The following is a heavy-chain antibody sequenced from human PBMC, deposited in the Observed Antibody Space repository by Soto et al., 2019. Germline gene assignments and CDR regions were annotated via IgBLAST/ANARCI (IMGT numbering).Heavy chain of an antibody. D-gene: IGHD3-9*01. J-gene: IGHJ6*02. V-gene: IGHV4-61*01. CDR1: GGSVSSGSYY. CDR2: IYYSGST. Sequence: PSETLSLTCTVSGGSVSSGSYYWSWIRQPPGKGLEWIGYIYYSGSTNYNPSLKSRVTISVDTSKNQFSLKLSSVTAADTAVYYCARAGNYDILTGYYYYGMDVWGQGTTVTVSS. CDR3: ARAGNYDILTGYYYYGMDV.